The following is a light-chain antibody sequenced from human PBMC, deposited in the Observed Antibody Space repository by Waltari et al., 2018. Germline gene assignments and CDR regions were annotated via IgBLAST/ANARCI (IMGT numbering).Light chain of an antibody. V-gene: IGKV1-12*01. Sequence: DVQITQSPSSVSASIGDRVRITCRGRQGFSRWLAWYQQKPGKAPKLLIYGESSCQSGVPSRFSGSGSGTDLTLTISRLQPEDFATYYCQQANSLPLTFGGGTKVEIK. J-gene: IGKJ4*01. CDR1: QGFSRW. CDR3: QQANSLPLT. CDR2: GES.